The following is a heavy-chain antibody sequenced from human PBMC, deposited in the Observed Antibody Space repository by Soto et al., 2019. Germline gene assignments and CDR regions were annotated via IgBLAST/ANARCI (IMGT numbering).Heavy chain of an antibody. CDR3: ARDGYGDYLIPFDY. J-gene: IGHJ4*02. CDR2: IYYSGRT. D-gene: IGHD4-17*01. V-gene: IGHV4-59*01. CDR1: GGSISSYY. Sequence: QVQLQESGPGLVKPSETLSLTCTVSGGSISSYYWSWIRQPPGKGLEWIGYIYYSGRTKYTPSLKSRVTISVDTSKNLFSLKLSSVTAADTAVYYCARDGYGDYLIPFDYWGQGSLVTVSS.